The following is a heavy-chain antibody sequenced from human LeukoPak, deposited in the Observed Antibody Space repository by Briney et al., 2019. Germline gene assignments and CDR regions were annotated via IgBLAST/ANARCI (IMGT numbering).Heavy chain of an antibody. J-gene: IGHJ4*02. CDR3: AKDPPLYVWGSYRPFDY. CDR2: IIPIFGTA. Sequence: ASVKVSCKASGGTFSSYAISWVRQAPGPGLEWMGGIIPIFGTANYAQKFQGRVTITADESTSTAYMELSSLRSEDTAVYYCAKDPPLYVWGSYRPFDYWGQGTLVTVSS. CDR1: GGTFSSYA. V-gene: IGHV1-69*13. D-gene: IGHD3-16*02.